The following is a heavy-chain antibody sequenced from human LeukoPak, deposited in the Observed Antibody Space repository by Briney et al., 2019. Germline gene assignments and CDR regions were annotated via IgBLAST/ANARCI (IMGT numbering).Heavy chain of an antibody. Sequence: GGSLRLSCAASGFTFSSYAMSWVRQAPGKGLEWVSAISGSGGSTYYADSVKGRFTISRDNSKNTLYLQMNSLRAEDTAVYYCAKGPVLLWFGEPSSYFDYWGQGTLVTVSS. CDR2: ISGSGGST. CDR1: GFTFSSYA. CDR3: AKGPVLLWFGEPSSYFDY. D-gene: IGHD3-10*01. J-gene: IGHJ4*02. V-gene: IGHV3-23*01.